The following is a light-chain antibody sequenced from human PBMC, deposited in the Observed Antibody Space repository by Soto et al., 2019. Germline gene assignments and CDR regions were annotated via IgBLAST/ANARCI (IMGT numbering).Light chain of an antibody. CDR2: WAS. V-gene: IGKV4-1*01. J-gene: IGKJ1*01. CDR1: QRILYSSNNKNY. CDR3: QQYYSTPQT. Sequence: DIVMTQSPDSLAASLGERATINCKSSQRILYSSNNKNYLAWYQQKPRQPPKLLIYWASTRESGVPDRFSGSGSGTDFTLTISSLQAEDLAVYYCQQYYSTPQTFGQGTKVEIK.